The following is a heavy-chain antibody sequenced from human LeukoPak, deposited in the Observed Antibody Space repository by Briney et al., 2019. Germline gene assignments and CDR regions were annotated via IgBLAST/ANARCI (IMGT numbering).Heavy chain of an antibody. Sequence: ASVKVSCKPSGYTFTGFYIHWVRQAPGQGLGWMGWISPNSGGTDYAQRFQGRVTMTRDTSISTAYMELSSLRSDDTAVYYCAIQPWGSGNNWYFDLWGRGTLVTVSS. CDR1: GYTFTGFY. D-gene: IGHD7-27*01. V-gene: IGHV1-2*02. CDR2: ISPNSGGT. CDR3: AIQPWGSGNNWYFDL. J-gene: IGHJ2*01.